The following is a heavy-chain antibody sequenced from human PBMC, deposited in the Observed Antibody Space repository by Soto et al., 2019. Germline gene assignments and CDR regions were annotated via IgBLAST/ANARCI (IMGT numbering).Heavy chain of an antibody. CDR3: ARERTGRASMDV. D-gene: IGHD1-1*01. CDR2: MNPNSGNT. J-gene: IGHJ6*02. Sequence: QVQLVQSGAEVKKPGASVKVSCKASGYTFTSYDINWVRQATGQGLEWMGWMNPNSGNTGYAQKFRGRVTMTRNTSISTAYTELSSLRSEDTAVYYCARERTGRASMDVWGQGTTVTVSS. V-gene: IGHV1-8*01. CDR1: GYTFTSYD.